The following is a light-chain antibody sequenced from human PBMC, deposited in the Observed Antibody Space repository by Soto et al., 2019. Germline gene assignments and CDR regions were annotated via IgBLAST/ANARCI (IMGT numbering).Light chain of an antibody. CDR1: QSVRSSH. CDR3: QQYSSSPLT. Sequence: EIVMSQSPGTLSLSPGERATLSCRASQSVRSSHLAWYQQMPGQAPRLLIYGASSRATGIPDRFSGSGSGTDFTLTISRLEPEDFAVYYCQQYSSSPLTFGGGTKVDIK. J-gene: IGKJ4*01. CDR2: GAS. V-gene: IGKV3-20*01.